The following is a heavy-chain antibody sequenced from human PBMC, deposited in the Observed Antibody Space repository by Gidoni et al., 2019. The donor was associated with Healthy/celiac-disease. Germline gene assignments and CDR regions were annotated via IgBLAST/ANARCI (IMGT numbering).Heavy chain of an antibody. D-gene: IGHD6-19*01. J-gene: IGHJ6*02. CDR3: AKDLVGSSSGWSGGMDV. Sequence: EVQLLASGGGLVQPGGSLRLSCAASCFTFSSYAMSWVRQAPGKGLEWVSAISGSGGSTYYADSVKGRFTISRDNSKNTLYLQMNSLRAEDTAVYYCAKDLVGSSSGWSGGMDVWGQGTTVTVSS. CDR2: ISGSGGST. V-gene: IGHV3-23*01. CDR1: CFTFSSYA.